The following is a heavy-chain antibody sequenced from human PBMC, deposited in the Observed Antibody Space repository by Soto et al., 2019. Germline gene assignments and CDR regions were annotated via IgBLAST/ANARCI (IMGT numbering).Heavy chain of an antibody. V-gene: IGHV1-2*02. CDR3: ARVSVDVPE. D-gene: IGHD5-12*01. Sequence: QLVQSGAEVNKPGASVRVSCKTSGPTFIAYYIHWVRQAPGQGHEWMGWIDSKSGGTTYEQKFLGRVTMTRDTSIHTAYMDPNRLTSDDTAVYYCARVSVDVPEWGQGTLITVSS. CDR1: GPTFIAYY. J-gene: IGHJ4*02. CDR2: IDSKSGGT.